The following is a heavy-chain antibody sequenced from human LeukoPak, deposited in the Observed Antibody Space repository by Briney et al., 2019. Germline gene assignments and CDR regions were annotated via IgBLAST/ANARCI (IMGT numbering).Heavy chain of an antibody. CDR2: IYSGGST. V-gene: IGHV3-66*02. J-gene: IGHJ4*02. D-gene: IGHD3-22*01. CDR1: GFTVSSIY. Sequence: GGSLRLSCAASGFTVSSIYMSWVRQAPGKGLEWVSVIYSGGSTYYADSVKGRFTISRDNSKNTLYLQMNSLRAEDTAVYYCARDYYDSSGAGSLWGQGTLVTVSS. CDR3: ARDYYDSSGAGSL.